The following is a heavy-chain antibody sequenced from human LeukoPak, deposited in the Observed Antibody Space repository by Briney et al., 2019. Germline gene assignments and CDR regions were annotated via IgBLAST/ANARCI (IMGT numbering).Heavy chain of an antibody. V-gene: IGHV1-69*04. J-gene: IGHJ2*01. CDR2: IIPIFGIA. CDR3: ARVRCSGGSCYSLDWYFDL. Sequence: ASVTVSCKASGGTFSSYAISWVRQAPGQGLEWMGRIIPIFGIASYAQKFQGRVTITADKSTSTAYMELSSLRSEDTAVYYCARVRCSGGSCYSLDWYFDLWGRGTLVTVSS. D-gene: IGHD2-15*01. CDR1: GGTFSSYA.